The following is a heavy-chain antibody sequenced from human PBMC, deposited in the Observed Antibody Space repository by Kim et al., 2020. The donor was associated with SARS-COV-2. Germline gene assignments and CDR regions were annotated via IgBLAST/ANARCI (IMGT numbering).Heavy chain of an antibody. CDR2: MNPNSGNT. D-gene: IGHD1-1*01. CDR1: GYTFINYD. V-gene: IGHV1-8*01. CDR3: ARAPTCNNDTRPYYFDY. J-gene: IGHJ4*02. Sequence: ASVKVSCKTSGYTFINYDINWVRQATGQGLEWMGWMNPNSGNTGYAQKFQGRVAMTKNTSISTAYMELSSLRSEDTAVYYCARAPTCNNDTRPYYFDYWGRGTLVTVSS.